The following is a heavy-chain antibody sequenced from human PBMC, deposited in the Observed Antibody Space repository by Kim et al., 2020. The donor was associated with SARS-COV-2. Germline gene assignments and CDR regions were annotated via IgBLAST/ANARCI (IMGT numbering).Heavy chain of an antibody. D-gene: IGHD5-12*01. V-gene: IGHV4-59*08. CDR1: GGSISSYY. Sequence: SETLSLTCTVSGGSISSYYWSWIRQPPGKGLEWIGYIYYSGSTNYNPSLKSRVTISVDTSKNQFSLKLSSVTAADTAVYYCARRDGYIAPVDLWGQGTLVTVSS. CDR3: ARRDGYIAPVDL. CDR2: IYYSGST. J-gene: IGHJ4*02.